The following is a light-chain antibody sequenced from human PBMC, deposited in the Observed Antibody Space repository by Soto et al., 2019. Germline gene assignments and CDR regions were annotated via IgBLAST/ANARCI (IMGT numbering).Light chain of an antibody. CDR1: QSVSSY. Sequence: EIVLTQSPGTLSLSPGERATLSCRASQSVSSYLAWYQQKPGQAPRLLIHDASSRATGIPDRFSGSGSGTDFTLTISRLEPEDFAVYYCQQYGSSGTFGQGTKVDIK. J-gene: IGKJ1*01. V-gene: IGKV3-20*01. CDR3: QQYGSSGT. CDR2: DAS.